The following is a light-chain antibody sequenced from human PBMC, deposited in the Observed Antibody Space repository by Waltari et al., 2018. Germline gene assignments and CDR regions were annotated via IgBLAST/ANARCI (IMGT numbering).Light chain of an antibody. CDR2: DIS. CDR1: QSVSSH. V-gene: IGKV3-11*01. CDR3: QQRTNWL. Sequence: ELVLTQSPATLSLSPEERVTLSCRTSQSVSSHLAWYQQKPGQAPRLLIYDISNRATGIPAMFSGSGSGTDFTLTISSLEPEDFAVYYCQQRTNWLFGGGTKVEI. J-gene: IGKJ4*01.